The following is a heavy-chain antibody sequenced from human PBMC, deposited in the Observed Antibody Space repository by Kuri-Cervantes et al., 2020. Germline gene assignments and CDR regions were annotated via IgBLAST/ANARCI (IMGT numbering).Heavy chain of an antibody. V-gene: IGHV3-7*01. CDR1: GFTFSNAW. CDR2: IKQDGNEK. Sequence: ETLSLTCAASGFTFSNAWMSWVRQAPGKGLEWVANIKQDGNEKYHVGSVKGRFTISRDNAKNSLYLQMNSLRAEDTAVYYCARSGYCNTTICYFYSDLWGQGTLVTVSS. J-gene: IGHJ4*02. D-gene: IGHD2-2*01. CDR3: ARSGYCNTTICYFYSDL.